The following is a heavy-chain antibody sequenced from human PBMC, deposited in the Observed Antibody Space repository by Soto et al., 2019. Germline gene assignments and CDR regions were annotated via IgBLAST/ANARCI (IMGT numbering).Heavy chain of an antibody. Sequence: EVQLLESGGGLVQPGGSLRLSCAASGFTFSSYAMSWVRQAPGKGLEWDSAITASGDTTYYADSVKGRFTISRDNSKSRWYLRMNSLRAEATAVYYCAKVRPLRDCTRTSCLGAFDIWGQGTIVTASS. CDR2: ITASGDTT. V-gene: IGHV3-23*01. D-gene: IGHD2-2*01. J-gene: IGHJ3*02. CDR1: GFTFSSYA. CDR3: AKVRPLRDCTRTSCLGAFDI.